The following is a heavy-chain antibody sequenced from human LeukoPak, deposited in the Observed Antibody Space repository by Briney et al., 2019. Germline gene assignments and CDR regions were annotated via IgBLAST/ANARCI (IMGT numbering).Heavy chain of an antibody. CDR3: ARDPPNYYGSGSYYRRRGNWFDP. V-gene: IGHV3-48*03. J-gene: IGHJ5*02. CDR2: YSSSGITI. D-gene: IGHD3-10*01. Sequence: GGSLRLSCAASGFTFSSYEMNWVRQAPGKGLEWVSYYSSSGITIYYADSVKGRFTISRDNAKNSLYLQMNSLRAEDTAVYYCARDPPNYYGSGSYYRRRGNWFDPWGQGTLVTVSS. CDR1: GFTFSSYE.